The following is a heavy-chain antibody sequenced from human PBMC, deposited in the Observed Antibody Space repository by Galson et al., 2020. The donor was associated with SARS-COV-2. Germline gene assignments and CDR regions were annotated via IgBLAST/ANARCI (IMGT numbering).Heavy chain of an antibody. J-gene: IGHJ4*02. CDR2: TDYRSERHH. CDR3: ARTSGRNGRDHFDY. D-gene: IGHD1-26*01. Sequence: SQTLSLPCAISGDSVSSNIAAWNWPSQPPSRGLEWLGRTDYRSERHHDYALSVQSRINIKPDTSKNQFSLQLNSVTPEDTAVYYGARTSGRNGRDHFDYWGQGSLVTVSS. CDR1: GDSVSSNIAA. V-gene: IGHV6-1*01.